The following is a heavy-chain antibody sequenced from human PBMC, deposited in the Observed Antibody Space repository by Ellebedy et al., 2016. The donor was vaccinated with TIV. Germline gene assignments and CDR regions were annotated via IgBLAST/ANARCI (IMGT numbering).Heavy chain of an antibody. CDR3: GRALKSGLGATEIDS. J-gene: IGHJ4*02. CDR1: GFTFDDYG. V-gene: IGHV3-20*04. CDR2: IHWNGGST. D-gene: IGHD1-26*01. Sequence: GESLKISCAASGFTFDDYGMSWVRQVPGKGLEWVSGIHWNGGSTGYADSVKGRFTISRDNSKNTLYLQMNSLKPEDTAVYYCGRALKSGLGATEIDSWGQGTLVTVPP.